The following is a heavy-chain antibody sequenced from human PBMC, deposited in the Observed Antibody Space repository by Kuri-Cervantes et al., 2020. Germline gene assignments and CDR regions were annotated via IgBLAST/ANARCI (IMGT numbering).Heavy chain of an antibody. D-gene: IGHD4-17*01. J-gene: IGHJ4*02. CDR2: IYYSGGT. V-gene: IGHV4-59*13. Sequence: SETLSLTCTVSGGSISSYYWSWIRQPPGKGLEWIGYIYYSGGTNYNPSLKSRVTISVDTSKNQFSLKLSSVTAADTAVYYCARDQTTGWFDYWGQGTLVTVSS. CDR1: GGSISSYY. CDR3: ARDQTTGWFDY.